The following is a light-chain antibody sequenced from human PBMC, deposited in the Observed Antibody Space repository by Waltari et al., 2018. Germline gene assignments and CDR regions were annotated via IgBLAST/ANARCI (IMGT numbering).Light chain of an antibody. V-gene: IGLV6-57*03. Sequence: NFMLTQPHSVSESPGKTVTISCPRSSGSIARNNAPWYQQRPGSAPTTVIYDANQRPSGVPDRFSGSIDSSSNSASLTISGLKTEDEADYYCQSYDSSNVVFGGGTKLTVL. CDR3: QSYDSSNVV. CDR1: SGSIARNN. CDR2: DAN. J-gene: IGLJ2*01.